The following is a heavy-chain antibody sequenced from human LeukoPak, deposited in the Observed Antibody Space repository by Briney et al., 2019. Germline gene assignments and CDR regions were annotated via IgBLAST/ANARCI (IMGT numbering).Heavy chain of an antibody. CDR3: ARNRDAYSSGWDFDY. CDR2: ISSSGSTI. D-gene: IGHD6-19*01. CDR1: GFTFSGSA. J-gene: IGHJ4*02. Sequence: GGSLRPSCAASGFTFSGSAMHWVRQASGKGLEWVSYISSSGSTIYYADSVKGRFTISRDNAKNSLYLQMNSLRAEDTAVYYCARNRDAYSSGWDFDYWGQGTLVTVSS. V-gene: IGHV3-48*04.